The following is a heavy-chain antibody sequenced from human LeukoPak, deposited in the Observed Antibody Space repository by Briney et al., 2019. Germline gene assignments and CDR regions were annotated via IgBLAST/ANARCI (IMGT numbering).Heavy chain of an antibody. J-gene: IGHJ6*03. D-gene: IGHD3-3*01. Sequence: ASVKVSCKASGYTFTSYGISWVRQAPGQGLEWMGWISAYNGNTNYAQKLQGRVTMTTDTSTSTAYMELRSLRSDDTAVYYCARDRRFWSGYLYYYYYCMDVWGKGTTVTVSS. V-gene: IGHV1-18*01. CDR3: ARDRRFWSGYLYYYYYCMDV. CDR1: GYTFTSYG. CDR2: ISAYNGNT.